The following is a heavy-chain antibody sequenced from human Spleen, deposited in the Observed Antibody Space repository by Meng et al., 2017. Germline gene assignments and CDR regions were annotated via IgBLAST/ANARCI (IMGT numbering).Heavy chain of an antibody. J-gene: IGHJ4*02. CDR1: GFTFDDYA. V-gene: IGHV3-9*01. CDR3: ARDPRWYYDSSGWGVEGYFDY. CDR2: ISWNSGST. Sequence: SLKISCAASGFTFDDYAMHWVRQAPGKGLEWVSGISWNSGSTGYADSVKGRFTISRDNAKNSLYLQMNSLRAEDTALYYCARDPRWYYDSSGWGVEGYFDYWGQGTLVTVSS. D-gene: IGHD3-22*01.